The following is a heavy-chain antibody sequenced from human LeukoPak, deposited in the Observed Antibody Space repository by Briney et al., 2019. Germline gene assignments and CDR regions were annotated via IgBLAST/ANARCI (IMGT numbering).Heavy chain of an antibody. V-gene: IGHV3-7*01. Sequence: GGSLRLSCAASGFTFSSSWMSWVRQAPGKGLEWVANIKQDGSEKYYVDSVKGRFTISRDNAKNSLYLQMNSLRAEDTAVYYCARGTGNYYGYWGQGTLVTVSS. D-gene: IGHD3/OR15-3a*01. CDR3: ARGTGNYYGY. CDR2: IKQDGSEK. CDR1: GFTFSSSW. J-gene: IGHJ4*02.